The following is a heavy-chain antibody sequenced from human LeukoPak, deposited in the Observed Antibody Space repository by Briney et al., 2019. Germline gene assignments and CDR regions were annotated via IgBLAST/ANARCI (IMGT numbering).Heavy chain of an antibody. CDR3: AKVGGYYDFLTGYYTGAYYFDY. Sequence: GGSLRLSCAASGFTFSSYAMSWVRQAPGKGLEWVSATSDSGGSTYYGDSVKGRFTISRDNSKNTLYLQMNSLRAEDTAVYYCAKVGGYYDFLTGYYTGAYYFDYWGQGTLVTVSS. J-gene: IGHJ4*02. V-gene: IGHV3-23*01. CDR1: GFTFSSYA. CDR2: TSDSGGST. D-gene: IGHD3-9*01.